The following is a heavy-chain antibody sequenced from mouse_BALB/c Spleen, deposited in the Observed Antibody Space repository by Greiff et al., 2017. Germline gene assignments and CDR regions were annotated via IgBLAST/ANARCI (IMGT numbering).Heavy chain of an antibody. CDR3: ARHYRYNYFDY. Sequence: EVMLVESGGGLVQPGGSLKLSCAASGFTFSSYTMSWVRQTPEKRLEWVAYISNGGGSTYYPDTVKGRFTISRDNAKNTLYLQMSSLKSEDTAMYYCARHYRYNYFDYWGQGTTLTVSS. CDR2: ISNGGGST. V-gene: IGHV5-12-2*01. CDR1: GFTFSSYT. J-gene: IGHJ2*01. D-gene: IGHD2-14*01.